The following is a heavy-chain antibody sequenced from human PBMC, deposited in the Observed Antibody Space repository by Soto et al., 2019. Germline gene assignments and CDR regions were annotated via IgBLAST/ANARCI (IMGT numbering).Heavy chain of an antibody. Sequence: GGSLRLSCAASGFTFSSYAMSWVRQAPGKGLEWVSAISGSGGSTYYADSVKGRFTISRDNSKNTLYLQMNSLRAEDTAVYYCAKDMASETSSSYFDYWGQGTLDTVSS. D-gene: IGHD6-6*01. CDR2: ISGSGGST. CDR1: GFTFSSYA. V-gene: IGHV3-23*01. CDR3: AKDMASETSSSYFDY. J-gene: IGHJ4*02.